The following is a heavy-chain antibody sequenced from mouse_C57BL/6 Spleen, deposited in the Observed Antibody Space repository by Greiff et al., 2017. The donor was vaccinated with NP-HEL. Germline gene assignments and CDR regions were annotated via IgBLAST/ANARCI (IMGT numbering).Heavy chain of an antibody. CDR3: ERGGGERGNYPDY. D-gene: IGHD1-1*01. CDR2: IDPNSGGT. J-gene: IGHJ2*01. Sequence: QVQLQQPGAELVKPGASVKLSCKASGYTFTSYWMHWVQQRPGRGLEWIGRIDPNSGGTTYNEKFKSKATLTVDKPSSPAYMQLSSLTSEDSAVYYCERGGGERGNYPDYGGQGTTRTVSS. CDR1: GYTFTSYW. V-gene: IGHV1-72*01.